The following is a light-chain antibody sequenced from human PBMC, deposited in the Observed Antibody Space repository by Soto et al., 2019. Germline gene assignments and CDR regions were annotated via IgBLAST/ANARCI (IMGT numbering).Light chain of an antibody. Sequence: QLVLTQSPSASASLGASVKLTCTLSSGHSNYAIAWHQQQPEKGPRYLMKLNSDGSHSKGDGIPDRFSGSSSGAERYLTIPSLQSEDEADYYCQTWGTGPFVFGTGTKVTVL. V-gene: IGLV4-69*01. CDR2: LNSDGSH. J-gene: IGLJ1*01. CDR3: QTWGTGPFV. CDR1: SGHSNYA.